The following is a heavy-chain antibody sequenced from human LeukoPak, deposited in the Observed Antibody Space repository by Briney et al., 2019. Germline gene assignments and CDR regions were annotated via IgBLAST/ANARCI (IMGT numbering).Heavy chain of an antibody. Sequence: GWSLRLYCAATGFTFSTYFLHWVRPPQGKGLEWVAEIACDGSHTFYVESVKGRFTISRDNSKNTLYLQMNSLRAEDTAVYFCARERQDTILHSGAFDIWGQGTMVTVSS. CDR3: ARERQDTILHSGAFDI. CDR1: GFTFSTYF. J-gene: IGHJ3*02. CDR2: IACDGSHT. D-gene: IGHD2-21*01. V-gene: IGHV3-30-3*01.